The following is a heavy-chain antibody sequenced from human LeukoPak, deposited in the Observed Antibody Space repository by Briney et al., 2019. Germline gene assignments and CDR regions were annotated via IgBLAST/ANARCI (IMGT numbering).Heavy chain of an antibody. Sequence: PGGSLRLSCAASGFTFSSYAMSWVRQAPGKGLEWVSVISFSGGNTYYADSVKGRFTISRDNSKNTLYLQMNSLRAEDTAVYYCAKDYGSIWDSWFDPWGQGTLVTVSS. CDR3: AKDYGSIWDSWFDP. CDR1: GFTFSSYA. CDR2: ISFSGGNT. D-gene: IGHD3-10*01. J-gene: IGHJ5*02. V-gene: IGHV3-23*01.